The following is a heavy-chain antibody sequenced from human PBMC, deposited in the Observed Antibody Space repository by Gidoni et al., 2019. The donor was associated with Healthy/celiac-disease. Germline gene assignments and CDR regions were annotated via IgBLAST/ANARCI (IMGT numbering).Heavy chain of an antibody. D-gene: IGHD4-4*01. V-gene: IGHV3-30-3*01. CDR2: ISYDGSNK. J-gene: IGHJ3*02. CDR1: GFTFSSYA. CDR3: ARSGNLHAFDI. Sequence: QVQLVESGGGVVQPGRSLRLSCAASGFTFSSYAMHWVRQAPGKGLEWVAVISYDGSNKYYADSVKGRFTISRDNSKNTLYLQMNSLRAEDTAVYYCARSGNLHAFDIWGQGTMVTVSS.